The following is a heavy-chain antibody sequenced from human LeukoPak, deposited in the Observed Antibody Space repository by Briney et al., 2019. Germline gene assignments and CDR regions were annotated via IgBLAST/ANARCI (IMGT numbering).Heavy chain of an antibody. Sequence: PGGTLRLSCAASGFTFSSYAMHWVRQAPGKGLEWVAVISYDGSNKYYADSVKGRFTISRDNSKNTLYLQMNSLRAEDTAVYYCAGDRRLMRGDMALAYWGQGTLVTVSS. J-gene: IGHJ4*02. V-gene: IGHV3-30-3*01. D-gene: IGHD3-16*01. CDR2: ISYDGSNK. CDR3: AGDRRLMRGDMALAY. CDR1: GFTFSSYA.